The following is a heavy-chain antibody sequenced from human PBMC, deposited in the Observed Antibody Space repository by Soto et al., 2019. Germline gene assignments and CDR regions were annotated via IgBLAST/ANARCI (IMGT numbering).Heavy chain of an antibody. CDR3: AREASSKAVAGRKRGAFDI. J-gene: IGHJ3*02. Sequence: GGSLRPSCAASGFTVSSNYMSWVRQAPGKGLEWVSVIYSGGSTYYADSVKGRFTISRHNSKNTLYLQMNSLRAEDTAVYYCAREASSKAVAGRKRGAFDIWGQGTMVTVSS. V-gene: IGHV3-53*04. D-gene: IGHD6-19*01. CDR2: IYSGGST. CDR1: GFTVSSNY.